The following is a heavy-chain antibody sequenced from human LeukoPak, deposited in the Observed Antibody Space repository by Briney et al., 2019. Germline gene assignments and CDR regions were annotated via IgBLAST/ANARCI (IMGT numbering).Heavy chain of an antibody. V-gene: IGHV3-7*01. CDR1: GLKFRSYW. Sequence: PGGSLRLACVAAGLKFRSYWMTWVRQARGEGREWVAYIREEGSDKYYADSVKGRFTICRDNAKTLLYLQMNSLRGEDTVVYYWARDAGYFKFEYWGQGTLVTVSS. CDR2: IREEGSDK. CDR3: ARDAGYFKFEY. D-gene: IGHD3-22*01. J-gene: IGHJ4*02.